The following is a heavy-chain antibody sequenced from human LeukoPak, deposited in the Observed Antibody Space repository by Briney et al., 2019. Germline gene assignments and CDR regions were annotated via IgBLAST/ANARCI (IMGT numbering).Heavy chain of an antibody. J-gene: IGHJ4*02. CDR2: IYSGGST. CDR1: GFTVSSNY. V-gene: IGHV3-53*01. CDR3: ARGGGYYGSGSYIFDY. D-gene: IGHD3-10*01. Sequence: PGGSLRLSCAASGFTVSSNYMSWVRQAPGKGLEWVSVIYSGGSTYYADSVKGRFTISRDNSKNTLYLQMNSLRAEDTAVYYCARGGGYYGSGSYIFDYWGQGTLVTVSS.